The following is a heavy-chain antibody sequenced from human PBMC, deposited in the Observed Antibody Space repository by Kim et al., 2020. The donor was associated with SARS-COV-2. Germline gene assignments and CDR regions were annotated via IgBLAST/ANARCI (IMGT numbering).Heavy chain of an antibody. J-gene: IGHJ6*02. CDR3: ARGPAATYYYGMDV. D-gene: IGHD2-2*01. CDR2: IYYSGRT. Sequence: SETLSLTCTVSGGSISSYYWSWIRQPPGKGLEWMGYIYYSGRTNYNPSLKSRVTISVDTSKNQFSLKLSSVTAADTAVYYCARGPAATYYYGMDVWGQGTTVTVSS. CDR1: GGSISSYY. V-gene: IGHV4-59*01.